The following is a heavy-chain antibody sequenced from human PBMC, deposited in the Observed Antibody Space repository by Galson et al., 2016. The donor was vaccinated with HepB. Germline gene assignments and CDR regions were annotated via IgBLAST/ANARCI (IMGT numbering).Heavy chain of an antibody. D-gene: IGHD4/OR15-4a*01. V-gene: IGHV3-13*01. CDR1: GFTFSIHD. J-gene: IGHJ6*04. CDR2: IETAGDT. CDR3: ARGKSLLTMPWNYGLDV. Sequence: SLRLSCAASGFTFSIHDMHWVRQAPGKGLEWVSAIETAGDTYYADSVKGRFTISRENAKSSLYLQMNSLRAGDTAVYYCARGKSLLTMPWNYGLDVWGKGTTASVSS.